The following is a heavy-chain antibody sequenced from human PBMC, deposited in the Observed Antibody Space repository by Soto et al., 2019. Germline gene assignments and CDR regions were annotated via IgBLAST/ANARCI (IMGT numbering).Heavy chain of an antibody. CDR2: IYYSGST. CDR3: ARHNVGYNWDYCYGMDV. Sequence: PSETLSLTCTVSGGSISSSSYYWGWIRQPPGKGLEWIGSIYYSGSTYYNPSLKSRVTISVDTSKNQFSLKLSSVTAADTAVYYCARHNVGYNWDYCYGMDVWGQGTTVTVSS. J-gene: IGHJ6*02. V-gene: IGHV4-39*01. CDR1: GGSISSSSYY. D-gene: IGHD5-12*01.